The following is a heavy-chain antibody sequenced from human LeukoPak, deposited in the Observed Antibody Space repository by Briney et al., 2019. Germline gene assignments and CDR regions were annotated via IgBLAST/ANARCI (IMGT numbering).Heavy chain of an antibody. J-gene: IGHJ3*02. CDR3: AAPRAGQAFDI. Sequence: GESLKISCKGSGYSFTSNWIGWVRQMTGKGLEWMGIVHPGDPDTRYSPSFQGQVTISADKSISTAYLQWSSLKASDTAMYYCAAPRAGQAFDIWGQGTMATVSS. V-gene: IGHV5-51*01. CDR2: VHPGDPDT. CDR1: GYSFTSNW.